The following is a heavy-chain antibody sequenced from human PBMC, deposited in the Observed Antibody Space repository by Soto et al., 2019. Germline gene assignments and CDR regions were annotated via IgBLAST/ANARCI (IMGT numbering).Heavy chain of an antibody. CDR1: GCSISSSSYY. D-gene: IGHD2-15*01. Sequence: SETLSLTCTVSGCSISSSSYYWGWIGQPPGKGLEWIGSIYYSGSTYYNPSLKSRVTISVDTSKNQFSLKLSSVTAADTAVYYCARQRRYCSGGSCYRYFDYWGQGTLVTVSS. J-gene: IGHJ4*02. CDR2: IYYSGST. V-gene: IGHV4-39*01. CDR3: ARQRRYCSGGSCYRYFDY.